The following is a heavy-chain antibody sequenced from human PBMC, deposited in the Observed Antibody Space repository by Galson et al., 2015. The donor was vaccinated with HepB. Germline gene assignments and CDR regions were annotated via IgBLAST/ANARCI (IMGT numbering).Heavy chain of an antibody. CDR1: GGSFSGYY. CDR2: INHSGST. J-gene: IGHJ4*02. CDR3: ARGIKDGSGSYPYFDY. D-gene: IGHD3-10*01. V-gene: IGHV4-34*01. Sequence: ETLSLTCAVYGGSFSGYYWSWIRQPPGKGLEWIGEINHSGSTNYNPSLKSRVTISVDTSRNQFSLKLSSVTAADTAVYYCARGIKDGSGSYPYFDYWGQGTLVTVSS.